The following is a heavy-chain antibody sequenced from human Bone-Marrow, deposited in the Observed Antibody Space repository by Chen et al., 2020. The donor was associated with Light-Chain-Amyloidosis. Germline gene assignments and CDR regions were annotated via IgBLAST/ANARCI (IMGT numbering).Heavy chain of an antibody. CDR2: TIPNLGIA. CDR3: AGVTGNPDY. J-gene: IGHJ4*02. Sequence: QLVQSGAEVMKPGSSVKVSGKASGGTFSSYAISWVRQAPGQGLERMGRTIPNLGIAKYGQTIQGSITITADKSTSKSFMELGSLGYDGTAVYYCAGVTGNPDYWGQGTLVTVSS. D-gene: IGHD7-27*01. V-gene: IGHV1-69*04. CDR1: GGTFSSYA.